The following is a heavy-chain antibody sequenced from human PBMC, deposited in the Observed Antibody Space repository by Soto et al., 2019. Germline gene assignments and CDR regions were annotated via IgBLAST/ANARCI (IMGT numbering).Heavy chain of an antibody. CDR3: ASHSIAAAGLTDRHDAFDF. D-gene: IGHD6-13*01. CDR2: ISAYNGNT. V-gene: IGHV1-18*01. CDR1: GYTFTSYV. Sequence: ASVKVSCKASGYTFTSYVISWVRQAPGQGLEWMGWISAYNGNTNYAQKLQGRVTMTTDTSTSTAYMELRSLRSDDTAVYYCASHSIAAAGLTDRHDAFDFWGQGTMVTVSS. J-gene: IGHJ3*01.